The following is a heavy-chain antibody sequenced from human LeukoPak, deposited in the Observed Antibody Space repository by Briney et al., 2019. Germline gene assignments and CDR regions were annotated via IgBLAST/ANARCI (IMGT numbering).Heavy chain of an antibody. CDR2: INAGSGIT. J-gene: IGHJ3*02. CDR1: GYTFTSYA. V-gene: IGHV1-3*01. D-gene: IGHD4-17*01. Sequence: ASVKVSCKASGYTFTSYAMDWVRQAPGQSLEWMGWINAGSGITKYSQKFQGRVTITRDTSASTAYMELSSLRSEDTAVYYCARVYGDYADAFDIWGQGTMVTVSS. CDR3: ARVYGDYADAFDI.